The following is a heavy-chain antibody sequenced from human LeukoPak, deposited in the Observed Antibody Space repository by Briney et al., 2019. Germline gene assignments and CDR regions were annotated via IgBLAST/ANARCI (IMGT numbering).Heavy chain of an antibody. J-gene: IGHJ4*02. D-gene: IGHD5-18*01. V-gene: IGHV1-24*01. CDR3: ATDVDTAMAPIDY. CDR1: GYTLTKLS. Sequence: ASVKVSCKVSGYTLTKLSMHWVRQAPGKGLEWMGGFDPEDGETIYAQKFQGRVTMTKDTSTDTAYMELSSLRSEDTAVYYCATDVDTAMAPIDYWGQGTLVTVSS. CDR2: FDPEDGET.